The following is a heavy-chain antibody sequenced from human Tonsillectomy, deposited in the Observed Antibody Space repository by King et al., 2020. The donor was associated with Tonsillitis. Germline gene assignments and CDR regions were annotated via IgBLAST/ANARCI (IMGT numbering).Heavy chain of an antibody. V-gene: IGHV3-48*01. CDR1: GFTFSSYS. CDR3: ARDTILSLGSYYYYGMDV. Sequence: VQLVESGGGLVQPGGSLRLSCAASGFTFSSYSMNWVRQAPGKGLEWVSYVSSSSSTIHYADSVKGRFTISRANAKNSLYLQMNSLRAEDTAVYFCARDTILSLGSYYYYGMDVWGQGTTVTVSS. J-gene: IGHJ6*02. D-gene: IGHD3-9*01. CDR2: VSSSSSTI.